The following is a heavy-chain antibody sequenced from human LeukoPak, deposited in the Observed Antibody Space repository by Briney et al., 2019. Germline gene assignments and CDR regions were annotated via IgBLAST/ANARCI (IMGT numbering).Heavy chain of an antibody. CDR2: ISTSGVGT. Sequence: GGSLRLSCAASGFTFINYAMSWVSQAPGKGLEWVSAISTSGVGTYYADSVKGRFTISRDNSENTLYLQMNSLRAEDTAIYYCTRGSNGVYDYWGQGTLVTVSS. CDR1: GFTFINYA. J-gene: IGHJ4*02. V-gene: IGHV3-23*05. D-gene: IGHD4-17*01. CDR3: TRGSNGVYDY.